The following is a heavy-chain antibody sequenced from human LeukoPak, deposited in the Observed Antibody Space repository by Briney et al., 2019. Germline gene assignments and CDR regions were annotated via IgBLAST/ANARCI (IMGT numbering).Heavy chain of an antibody. D-gene: IGHD4-11*01. Sequence: PAGSLRLSCAASGFFFSNFWMSWVRQAPGKGLEWVASVRPDGGQAYYVDSIKGRFTMYRDNAENSLYLQMSSLGAEDTAVYYCVRLMGAVTTFDFWGQGTLVTVSS. CDR2: VRPDGGQA. V-gene: IGHV3-7*01. CDR3: VRLMGAVTTFDF. J-gene: IGHJ4*02. CDR1: GFFFSNFW.